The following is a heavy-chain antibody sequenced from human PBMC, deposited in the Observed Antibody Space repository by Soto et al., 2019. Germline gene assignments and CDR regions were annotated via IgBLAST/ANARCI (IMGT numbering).Heavy chain of an antibody. CDR3: AKDLSLAVADLPSTYFYGIDA. D-gene: IGHD6-19*01. CDR1: GFTFSSYG. V-gene: IGHV3-30*18. CDR2: ISYDGNNR. J-gene: IGHJ6*02. Sequence: VVAGGGVVQSGRSLRLSCAASGFTFSSYGMHWVRQAPGKGLEWVAVISYDGNNRFFRDSVKGRFTISRDNSKNTLFLQMNSLRVEDTAVYYCAKDLSLAVADLPSTYFYGIDAWGQGTAVTVSS.